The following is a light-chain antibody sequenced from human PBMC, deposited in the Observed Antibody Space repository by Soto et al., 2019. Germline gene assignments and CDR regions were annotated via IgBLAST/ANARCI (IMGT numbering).Light chain of an antibody. Sequence: QSALTQPASISGSPGQSITISCTGTGSAVGTYNLVSWYQQHPGKAPNLIIYEGNKRPSGVSRRFSGSKSANTASLTISGLQAEDEAEYYCCSYAGSSTLGVFGGGTKVTVL. CDR1: GSAVGTYNL. J-gene: IGLJ2*01. V-gene: IGLV2-23*01. CDR2: EGN. CDR3: CSYAGSSTLGV.